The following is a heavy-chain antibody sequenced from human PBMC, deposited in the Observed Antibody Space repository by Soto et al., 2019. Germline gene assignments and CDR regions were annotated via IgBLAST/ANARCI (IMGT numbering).Heavy chain of an antibody. V-gene: IGHV3-23*01. J-gene: IGHJ6*02. Sequence: GGSLRLSCAASGFTFSSYAMSWVRQAPGKGLEWVSAISGSGGSTYYADSVKGRFTISRDNSKNTLYLQMNSLRAEDTAVYYCAKFLHPYGSSSRGSYYYYGMDVWGQGTTVTVS. D-gene: IGHD6-6*01. CDR2: ISGSGGST. CDR1: GFTFSSYA. CDR3: AKFLHPYGSSSRGSYYYYGMDV.